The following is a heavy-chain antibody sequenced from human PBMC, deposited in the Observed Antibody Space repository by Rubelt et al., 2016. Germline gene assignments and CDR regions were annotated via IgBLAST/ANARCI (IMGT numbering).Heavy chain of an antibody. CDR3: ARVPGRLAPYWYFDL. CDR1: GLSLSGYY. V-gene: IGHV3-66*01. CDR2: IYTGGDT. D-gene: IGHD3-10*01. J-gene: IGHJ2*01. Sequence: EVQMVESGGDLVHPGGSLRLSCEASGLSLSGYYMSWVRQAPGKGLEWISVIYTGGDTNYANSVKGRFTISRDNSKSTLYLQMSSLRAEDTAAYYCARVPGRLAPYWYFDLWGQGTLVTVSS.